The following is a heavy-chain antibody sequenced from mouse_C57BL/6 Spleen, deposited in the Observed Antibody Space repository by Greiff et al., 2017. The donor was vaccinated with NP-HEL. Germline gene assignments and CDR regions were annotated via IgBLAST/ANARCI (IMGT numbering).Heavy chain of an antibody. Sequence: EVKLMESGGGLVQPKGSLKLSCAASGFSFNTYAMNWVRQAPGKGLEWVARIRSKSNNYATYYADSVKDRFTISRDDSESMLYLQMNNLKTEDTAMYYCVRHLNWDEGYYAMDYWGQGTSVTVSS. CDR3: VRHLNWDEGYYAMDY. CDR1: GFSFNTYA. D-gene: IGHD4-1*02. J-gene: IGHJ4*01. CDR2: IRSKSNNYAT. V-gene: IGHV10-1*01.